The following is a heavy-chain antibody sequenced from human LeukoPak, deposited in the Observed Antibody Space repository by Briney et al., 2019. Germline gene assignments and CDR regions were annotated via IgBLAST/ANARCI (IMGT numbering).Heavy chain of an antibody. D-gene: IGHD1-26*01. CDR2: ISYDGSNK. Sequence: GRSLRLSCAAPGFTFSSYGMHWVRQAPGKGLEWVAVISYDGSNKYYADSVKGRFTISRDNSKDTLYLQMNSLRAEDTAVYYCAKGGIAQDSDYWGQGTLVTVSS. CDR3: AKGGIAQDSDY. V-gene: IGHV3-30*18. J-gene: IGHJ4*02. CDR1: GFTFSSYG.